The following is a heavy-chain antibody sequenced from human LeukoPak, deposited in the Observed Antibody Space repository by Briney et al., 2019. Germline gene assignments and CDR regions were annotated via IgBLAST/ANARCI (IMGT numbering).Heavy chain of an antibody. Sequence: KPSETLSLTCTVSGGSISSSSYYWAWIRQSPGKGLEWIANIYYSGSTYYNPSLNSRVTISVDTSKNQFSLKLSSVTAADTAVYYCARRTGYSSSYNWFDPWGQGTLVTVSS. D-gene: IGHD6-13*01. CDR2: IYYSGST. V-gene: IGHV4-39*01. CDR1: GGSISSSSYY. J-gene: IGHJ5*02. CDR3: ARRTGYSSSYNWFDP.